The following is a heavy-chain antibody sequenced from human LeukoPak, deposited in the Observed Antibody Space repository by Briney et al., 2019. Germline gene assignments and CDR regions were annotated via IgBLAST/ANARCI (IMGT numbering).Heavy chain of an antibody. Sequence: GGSLRLSCAASGFTFDDYGMTWVREAPGKGLEWVSNINWNGGSTGYADSVKGRFTISRDNAKNSLYLQMNSLRAEDTAVYYCARSKITVAVFDSWGQGTLVTVSS. CDR2: INWNGGST. V-gene: IGHV3-20*04. CDR1: GFTFDDYG. D-gene: IGHD6-19*01. J-gene: IGHJ4*02. CDR3: ARSKITVAVFDS.